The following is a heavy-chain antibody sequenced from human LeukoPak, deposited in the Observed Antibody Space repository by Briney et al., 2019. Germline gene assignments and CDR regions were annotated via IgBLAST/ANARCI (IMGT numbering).Heavy chain of an antibody. CDR2: ISGSGGST. V-gene: IGHV3-23*01. J-gene: IGHJ4*02. CDR1: GFTSSSYA. CDR3: AKTTGTSVHFDY. D-gene: IGHD3-9*01. Sequence: GGSLRLSCAASGFTSSSYAMSWVRQAPGKGLEWVSTISGSGGSTYYAGSVKGRFTISSDNSKNTLYLRMNSLRAEDTAVYYCAKTTGTSVHFDYWGQGTQVTVSS.